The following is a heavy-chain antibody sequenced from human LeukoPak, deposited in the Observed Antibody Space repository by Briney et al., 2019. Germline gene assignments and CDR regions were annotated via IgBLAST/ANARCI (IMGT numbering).Heavy chain of an antibody. CDR3: AREEYYGSGSYDAFDI. J-gene: IGHJ3*02. D-gene: IGHD3-10*01. CDR1: GYTFTSYG. Sequence: ASVKVSCKASGYTFTSYGISWVRQAPGQGLEWMGWISAYNGNTNYAQKLQGRVTMTTDTSTSTAYMELRSLRSDDTAVYYCAREEYYGSGSYDAFDIWGQGTMVTVSS. CDR2: ISAYNGNT. V-gene: IGHV1-18*01.